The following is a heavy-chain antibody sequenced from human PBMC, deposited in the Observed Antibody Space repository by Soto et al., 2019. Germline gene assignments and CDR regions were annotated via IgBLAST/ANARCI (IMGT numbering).Heavy chain of an antibody. J-gene: IGHJ4*02. CDR1: SGTLSSSNW. D-gene: IGHD6-6*01. CDR2: IYHSETT. CDR3: ARLGAARSFDY. V-gene: IGHV4-4*02. Sequence: SETLSLTCAVSSGTLSSSNWWSWVRQPPGKGLEWIGEIYHSETTNYNPSLKSRVTVSVDKSKNQFSLKLNSVIAADTAVYFCARLGAARSFDYWGQGTLVTVPQ.